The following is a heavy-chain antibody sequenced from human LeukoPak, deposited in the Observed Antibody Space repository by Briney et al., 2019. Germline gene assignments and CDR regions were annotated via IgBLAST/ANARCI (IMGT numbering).Heavy chain of an antibody. CDR2: IYSGGST. Sequence: GGSLRLSCAASGFTVSSNYMSWVCQAPGKGLEWVSVIYSGGSTYYADSVKGRFTISRDNSKNTLYLQINSLRAEDTAVYYCAKAHRFDWFAPDVDYWGQGTLVTVSS. CDR1: GFTVSSNY. CDR3: AKAHRFDWFAPDVDY. D-gene: IGHD3-9*01. V-gene: IGHV3-53*01. J-gene: IGHJ4*02.